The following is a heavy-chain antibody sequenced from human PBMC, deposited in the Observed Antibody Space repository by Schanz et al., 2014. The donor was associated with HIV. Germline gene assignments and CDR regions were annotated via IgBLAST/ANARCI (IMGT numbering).Heavy chain of an antibody. V-gene: IGHV1-69*01. CDR1: GGSFSNYA. CDR3: ARGVPVVDLLDYHGLDV. Sequence: QVQLVQSGAEVKKPGSSVKVSCKASGGSFSNYAIIWVRQAPGQGLEWMGGIIPMFGSANYAQKFLGRVTISADESMTTAYMELSSLRSEDTAVYYCARGVPVVDLLDYHGLDVWGQGTTVTVSS. D-gene: IGHD2-2*01. J-gene: IGHJ6*02. CDR2: IIPMFGSA.